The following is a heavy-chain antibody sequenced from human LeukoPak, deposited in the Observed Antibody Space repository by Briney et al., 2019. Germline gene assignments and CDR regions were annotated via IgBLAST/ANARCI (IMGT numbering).Heavy chain of an antibody. CDR2: IRYDGSNK. D-gene: IGHD3-9*01. J-gene: IGHJ6*03. CDR3: ANLIDGDILTGPYYYYMDV. Sequence: GGSLRLSCAASGFTFSSYGMHWVRQAPGKGLEWVAFIRYDGSNKYYADSVKGRFTISRDNSKNTLYPQMNSLRAEDTAVYYCANLIDGDILTGPYYYYMDVWGKGTTVTVSS. V-gene: IGHV3-30*02. CDR1: GFTFSSYG.